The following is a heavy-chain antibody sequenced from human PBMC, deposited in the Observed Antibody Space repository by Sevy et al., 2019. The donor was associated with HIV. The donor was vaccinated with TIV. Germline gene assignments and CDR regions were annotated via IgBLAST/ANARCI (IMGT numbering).Heavy chain of an antibody. D-gene: IGHD2-2*01. J-gene: IGHJ4*02. CDR3: AKERGYCSSTSCFDFDY. Sequence: GGSLRLSCAASGLTFSSYGMHWVRQAPGKGLEWVAVISYDGSNKYYADSVKGRFTISRDNSKNTLYLQMNSLRAEDTAVYYCAKERGYCSSTSCFDFDYWGQGTLVTVSS. V-gene: IGHV3-30*18. CDR1: GLTFSSYG. CDR2: ISYDGSNK.